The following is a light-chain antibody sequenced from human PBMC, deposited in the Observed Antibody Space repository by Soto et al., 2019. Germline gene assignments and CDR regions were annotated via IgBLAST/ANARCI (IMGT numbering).Light chain of an antibody. Sequence: DIQMTQSPSSLSASVGDGVTITCRASQGISNYLAWYQQKPGKVPKLLIYAASTLQSGVPSRFSGSGSGTDFTLTISSLQPEDVATYYCQKYNSAPTFGQGTRLEIK. CDR2: AAS. V-gene: IGKV1-27*01. CDR3: QKYNSAPT. CDR1: QGISNY. J-gene: IGKJ5*01.